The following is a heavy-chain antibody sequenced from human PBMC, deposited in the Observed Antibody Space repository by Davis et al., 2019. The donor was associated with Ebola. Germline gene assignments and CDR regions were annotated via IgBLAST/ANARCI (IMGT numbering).Heavy chain of an antibody. CDR2: ISYDGSNK. Sequence: GESLKISCAASGFTFSSYGMHWVRQAPGKGLEWVAVISYDGSNKYYADSVKGRFTISRDNAKNSLYLQMNSLRDEDTAVYYCARDLIWAVAGGFDYWGQGTLVTVSS. D-gene: IGHD6-19*01. CDR1: GFTFSSYG. V-gene: IGHV3-30*12. J-gene: IGHJ4*02. CDR3: ARDLIWAVAGGFDY.